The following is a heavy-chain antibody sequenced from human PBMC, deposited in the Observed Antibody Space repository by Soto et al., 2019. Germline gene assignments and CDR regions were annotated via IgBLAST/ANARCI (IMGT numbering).Heavy chain of an antibody. CDR1: GFTFSSYG. D-gene: IGHD4-17*01. CDR2: ISYDGSNK. CDR3: AKEDYGDYLGGDVVRYGMDV. J-gene: IGHJ6*02. Sequence: QVQLVESGGGVVQPGRSLRLSCAASGFTFSSYGMHWVRQAPGKGLEWVAVISYDGSNKYYADSVKGRFTISRDNSKNTLYLQMNSLRAEDTAVYYCAKEDYGDYLGGDVVRYGMDVWGQGTTVTVSS. V-gene: IGHV3-30*18.